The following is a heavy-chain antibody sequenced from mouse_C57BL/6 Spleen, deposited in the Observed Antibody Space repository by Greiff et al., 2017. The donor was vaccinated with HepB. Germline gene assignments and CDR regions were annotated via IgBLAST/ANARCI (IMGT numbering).Heavy chain of an antibody. CDR3: ARRGLYYYAMDY. CDR2: IYPSDSET. Sequence: VQLQQPGAELVRPGSSVKLSCKASGYTFTSYWMDWVKQRPGQGLEWIGNIYPSDSETHYNQKFKDKATLTVDKSSSTAYMQLSSLTSEDSAVYYCARRGLYYYAMDYWGQGTSVTVSS. V-gene: IGHV1-61*01. J-gene: IGHJ4*01. CDR1: GYTFTSYW. D-gene: IGHD2-2*01.